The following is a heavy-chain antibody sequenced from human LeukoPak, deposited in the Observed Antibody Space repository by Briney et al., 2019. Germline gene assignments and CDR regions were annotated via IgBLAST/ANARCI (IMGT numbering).Heavy chain of an antibody. CDR1: GFTFDDYA. CDR3: AKGTRRFLEWLPHDY. V-gene: IGHV3-9*01. J-gene: IGHJ4*02. Sequence: PGGSLRLSCAASGFTFDDYAMHWVRQAPGKGLEWVSGISWNSGSIGYADSVKGRFTISRDNVKNSLYLQMNSLRAEDTALYYCAKGTRRFLEWLPHDYWGQGTLVTVSS. CDR2: ISWNSGSI. D-gene: IGHD3-3*01.